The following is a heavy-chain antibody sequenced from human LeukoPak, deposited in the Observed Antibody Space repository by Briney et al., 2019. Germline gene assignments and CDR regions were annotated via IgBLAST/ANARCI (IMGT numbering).Heavy chain of an antibody. CDR3: AREGGNYYGSGGRKGVDY. CDR2: IYSGGST. J-gene: IGHJ4*02. D-gene: IGHD3-10*01. CDR1: GFTVSSNY. V-gene: IGHV3-66*01. Sequence: GGSLRLSCAASGFTVSSNYMSWVRQAPGKGLEWVSVIYSGGSTYYADSVKGRFTISRDNSKNTLYLQMNSLRAEDTAVYYCAREGGNYYGSGGRKGVDYWGQGTLVTVSS.